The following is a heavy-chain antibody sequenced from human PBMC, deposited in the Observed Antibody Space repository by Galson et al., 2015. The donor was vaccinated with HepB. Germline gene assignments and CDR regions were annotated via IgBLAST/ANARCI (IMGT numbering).Heavy chain of an antibody. Sequence: SLRLSCAVSGFTGSTNYMSWVRQAPGKGLDWVSLIHGAGITRYAESVKGRFTISRDNSKNTMYLQMNSLRAEDTAVYYCTTGALFRGYHYMDPWGQGTPVTVSS. CDR1: GFTGSTNY. CDR3: TTGALFRGYHYMDP. D-gene: IGHD3-10*01. V-gene: IGHV3-53*01. J-gene: IGHJ5*02. CDR2: IHGAGIT.